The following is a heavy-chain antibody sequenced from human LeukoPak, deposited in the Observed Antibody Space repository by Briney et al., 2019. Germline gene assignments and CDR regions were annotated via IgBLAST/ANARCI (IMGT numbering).Heavy chain of an antibody. V-gene: IGHV3-23*01. J-gene: IGHJ4*02. D-gene: IGHD3-10*01. CDR1: GFTFSSYA. CDR2: ISGSGGST. Sequence: GGSLRLSCAASGFTFSSYAMSWVRQAPGKGLEWVSAISGSGGSTYYADSVKGRFTISRDNSKNTLYLQMNGLRAEDTAVYYCAKDAAGRLWFGELTGRYFDYWGQGTLVTVSS. CDR3: AKDAAGRLWFGELTGRYFDY.